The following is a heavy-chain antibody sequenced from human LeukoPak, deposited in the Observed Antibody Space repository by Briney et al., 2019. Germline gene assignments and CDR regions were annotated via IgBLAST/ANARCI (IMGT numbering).Heavy chain of an antibody. J-gene: IGHJ4*02. Sequence: PSETLSLTCTVSGGSISSYFWSWIRQPPGKGLEWIGYIYYSGSTNYNPYLTSRVTISVDTSKNQFSLKLSSVTAADTAVYYCARGAGRSGSYSDFDSWGQGTLVTVSS. V-gene: IGHV4-59*01. CDR1: GGSISSYF. CDR3: ARGAGRSGSYSDFDS. CDR2: IYYSGST. D-gene: IGHD3-10*01.